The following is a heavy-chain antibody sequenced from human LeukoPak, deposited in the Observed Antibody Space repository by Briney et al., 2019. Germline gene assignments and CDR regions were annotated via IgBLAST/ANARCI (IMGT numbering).Heavy chain of an antibody. CDR1: GDSISSYY. J-gene: IGHJ6*02. CDR3: ARSPRSTSFNYYGMDV. Sequence: SETLSLTCTVSGDSISSYYWSWIRQPPGKGLEWIGYIYYSGSTDYNPSLKSRVTISVDTSKNQFSLKLSPVTAADTAVYYCARSPRSTSFNYYGMDVWGQGTTVTVTS. V-gene: IGHV4-59*08. D-gene: IGHD2-2*01. CDR2: IYYSGST.